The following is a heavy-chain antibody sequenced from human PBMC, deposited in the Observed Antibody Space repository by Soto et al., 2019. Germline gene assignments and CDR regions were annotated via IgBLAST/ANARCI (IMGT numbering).Heavy chain of an antibody. CDR2: IGPSSGNT. J-gene: IGHJ4*03. D-gene: IGHD4-4*01. Sequence: ASVKVSCKASGYTFTSYTVSWVRQAPGRGLEWVGWIGPSSGNTDSARNLQGRVTMTTDTSTSTAYMELRSLRSDDTAVYYCARDTGNFFDYWGPETLLVTVSS. CDR3: ARDTGNFFDY. V-gene: IGHV1-18*01. CDR1: GYTFTSYT.